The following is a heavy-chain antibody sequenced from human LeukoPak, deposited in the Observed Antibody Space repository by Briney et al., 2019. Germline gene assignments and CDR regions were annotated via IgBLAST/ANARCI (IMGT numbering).Heavy chain of an antibody. J-gene: IGHJ6*03. CDR2: ISSSSSYI. D-gene: IGHD2-15*01. CDR3: ARDTVVIDAILYYYMDV. CDR1: EFTFSSYN. V-gene: IGHV3-21*01. Sequence: PGGSLRLSCAASEFTFSSYNMNWVRQAPGKGLEWVSSISSSSSYIYYADSVKGRFTISRDNAKNSPYLQMNSLRAEDTAVYYCARDTVVIDAILYYYMDVWGKGTTVTVSS.